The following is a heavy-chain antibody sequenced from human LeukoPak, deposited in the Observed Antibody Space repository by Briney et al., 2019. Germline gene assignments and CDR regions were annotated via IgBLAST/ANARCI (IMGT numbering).Heavy chain of an antibody. V-gene: IGHV4-4*02. CDR2: IYHSGST. Sequence: SETLSLTCAVSGGSIGSDNWWTWVRPPPGKGLEWIGEIYHSGSTNYNPSLKSRVTISVDKSKNQFSLKLSSVTAADTAVYYCARGPYSSSWFTKFDYWGQGTLVTVSS. CDR1: GGSIGSDNW. CDR3: ARGPYSSSWFTKFDY. J-gene: IGHJ4*02. D-gene: IGHD6-13*01.